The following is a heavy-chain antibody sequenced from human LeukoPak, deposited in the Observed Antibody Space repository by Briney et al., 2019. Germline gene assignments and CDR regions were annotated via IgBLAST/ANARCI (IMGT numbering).Heavy chain of an antibody. CDR2: INPNSGGT. CDR3: ARGIFGPTPPHDA. J-gene: IGHJ5*02. V-gene: IGHV1-2*02. Sequence: ASVKVSCKASGYTFTGYYMHCVRQAPGQGLEWMGWINPNSGGTNYAQKFQGRVTMARDTSISTAYMELSRLRSDDTAVYYCARGIFGPTPPHDAWGQGTLVTVSS. D-gene: IGHD3/OR15-3a*01. CDR1: GYTFTGYY.